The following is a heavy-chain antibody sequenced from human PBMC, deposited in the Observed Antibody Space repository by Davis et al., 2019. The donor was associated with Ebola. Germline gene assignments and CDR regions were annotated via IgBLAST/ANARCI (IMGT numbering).Heavy chain of an antibody. CDR1: GFTFSSYG. J-gene: IGHJ4*02. D-gene: IGHD6-19*01. CDR2: ISYDGSNK. V-gene: IGHV3-30*03. Sequence: GGSLRLSCAASGFTFSSYGMHWVRQAPGKGLEWVAVISYDGSNKYYADSVKGRFTISRDNSKNTLYLQMNGLRAEDTAVYYCARTFIAVATNTGPNDYWGQGTLVTVSS. CDR3: ARTFIAVATNTGPNDY.